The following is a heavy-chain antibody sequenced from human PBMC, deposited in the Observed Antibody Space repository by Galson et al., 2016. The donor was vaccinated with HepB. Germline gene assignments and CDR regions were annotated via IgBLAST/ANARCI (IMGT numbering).Heavy chain of an antibody. CDR3: SRGLINGYDFDY. V-gene: IGHV1-2*02. CDR1: QYSFTDYY. D-gene: IGHD5-12*01. Sequence: VKVSCKASQYSFTDYYIHWVRQAPGQGPEWMGWINPKSGGTKYAQRFQGRVTMTRDTSITTAYMELSRLRSDDTAVYYCSRGLINGYDFDYWGQGTVVTVSS. J-gene: IGHJ4*02. CDR2: INPKSGGT.